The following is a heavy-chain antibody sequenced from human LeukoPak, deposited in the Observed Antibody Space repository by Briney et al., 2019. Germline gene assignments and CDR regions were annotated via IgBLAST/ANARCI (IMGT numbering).Heavy chain of an antibody. V-gene: IGHV3-30*04. CDR2: ISYDGVYK. CDR1: GLTFSVYS. CDR3: AKDPQTGAMVRGVTLDH. Sequence: GGSLGLSCAASGLTFSVYSIHWVRQAPGKGLEWVAVISYDGVYKYYADSVKGRFTISRDNSKNTVYLQMNSLRAEDTAVYYCAKDPQTGAMVRGVTLDHWGQGTVVTVSS. D-gene: IGHD3-10*01. J-gene: IGHJ4*02.